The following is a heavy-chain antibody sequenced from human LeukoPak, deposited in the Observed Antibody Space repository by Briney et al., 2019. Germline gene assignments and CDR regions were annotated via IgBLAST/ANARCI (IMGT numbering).Heavy chain of an antibody. Sequence: GGSLRLSCAASGFTFSSYGMHWVRQAPGKGLEWVAVISYDGSNKYYADSVKGRFTISRDNSKNTLYLQMSSLRAEDTAVYYCVDLWFRIKVVSWGQGTMVTVSS. D-gene: IGHD2-21*01. J-gene: IGHJ3*01. CDR1: GFTFSSYG. V-gene: IGHV3-30*03. CDR2: ISYDGSNK. CDR3: VDLWFRIKVVS.